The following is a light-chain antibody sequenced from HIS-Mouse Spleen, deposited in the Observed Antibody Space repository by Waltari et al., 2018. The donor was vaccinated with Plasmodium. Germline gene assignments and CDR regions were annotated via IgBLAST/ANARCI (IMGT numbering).Light chain of an antibody. Sequence: SSELTQDPAVSVAFGQTVRIHCPGDSLRSYCASWYQQKPGQAPVLVIYGKNNRPSGIPDRFSGSSSGNTASLTITGAQAEDEADYYCNSRDSSGNHLVFGGGTKLTVL. J-gene: IGLJ2*01. CDR2: GKN. CDR3: NSRDSSGNHLV. V-gene: IGLV3-19*01. CDR1: SLRSYC.